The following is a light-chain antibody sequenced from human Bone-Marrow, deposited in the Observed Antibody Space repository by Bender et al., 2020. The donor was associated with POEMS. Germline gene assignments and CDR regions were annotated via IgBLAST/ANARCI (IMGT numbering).Light chain of an antibody. V-gene: IGLV3-21*02. CDR3: QIWDTSAAHPV. CDR2: DDS. J-gene: IGLJ3*02. Sequence: PPSVSVAPGQTARTTCGGSRIGSTSVHWYQQKPGQAPVLVVYDDSVRPSGTPERFSGSNSGNTATLTISRVEAGDEADYYCQIWDTSAAHPVFGGGTKLTVL. CDR1: RIGSTS.